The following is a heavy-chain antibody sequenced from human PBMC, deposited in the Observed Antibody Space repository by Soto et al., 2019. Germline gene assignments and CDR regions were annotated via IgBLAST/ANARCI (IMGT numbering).Heavy chain of an antibody. D-gene: IGHD6-19*01. Sequence: KASETLSLTCAVYGESLRSHSWNWIRQPPGKGLEWVGEINHSGSTNYSPSLKSRATISVDTSKNQFSLKLTSVIAADTGVYYCVREDSSGWSGESMDVWGQGTTVTVSS. J-gene: IGHJ6*02. CDR2: INHSGST. CDR1: GESLRSHS. CDR3: VREDSSGWSGESMDV. V-gene: IGHV4-34*01.